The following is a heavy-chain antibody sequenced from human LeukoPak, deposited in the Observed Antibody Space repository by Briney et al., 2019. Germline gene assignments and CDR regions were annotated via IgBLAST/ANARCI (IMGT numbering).Heavy chain of an antibody. CDR3: ARGLHYYDSSGYYRVRRGPHPIYDY. CDR1: GGSISSGSYY. CDR2: INHSGST. Sequence: SETLSLTCTVSGGSISSGSYYWSWIRQPPGKGLEWIGEINHSGSTNYNPSLKSRVTISVDTSKNQFSLKLSSVTAADTAVYYCARGLHYYDSSGYYRVRRGPHPIYDYWGQGTLVTVSS. V-gene: IGHV4-39*07. J-gene: IGHJ4*02. D-gene: IGHD3-22*01.